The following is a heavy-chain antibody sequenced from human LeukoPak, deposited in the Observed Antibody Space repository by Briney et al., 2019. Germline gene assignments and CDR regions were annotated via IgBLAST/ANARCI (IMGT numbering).Heavy chain of an antibody. CDR1: GDSVSSNNAA. D-gene: IGHD2-21*01. V-gene: IGHV6-1*01. CDR3: ARESAARYCGGDCYNLYYFDF. Sequence: SQTLSLTCAISGDSVSSNNAAWNWIRQSPSRGLEWLGRTYYRSKWYNDYAVSVKSRVTINPDTSKNQFSLQLNSVTPEDTAVYYCARESAARYCGGDCYNLYYFDFWGQGTLVTVSS. J-gene: IGHJ4*02. CDR2: TYYRSKWYN.